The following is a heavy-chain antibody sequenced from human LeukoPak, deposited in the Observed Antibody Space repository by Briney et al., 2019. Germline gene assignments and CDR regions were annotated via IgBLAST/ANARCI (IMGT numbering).Heavy chain of an antibody. CDR1: GFTFSSYA. J-gene: IGHJ4*02. D-gene: IGHD3-3*01. CDR2: ISGSGGST. Sequence: GGSLRPSCAASGFTFSSYAMSWVRQAPGKGLEWVSAISGSGGSTYYADSVKGRFTISRDNSKNTLYLQMNSLRAEDTAVYYCAKRRSFTIFGVVTFDYWGQGTLVTVSS. CDR3: AKRRSFTIFGVVTFDY. V-gene: IGHV3-23*01.